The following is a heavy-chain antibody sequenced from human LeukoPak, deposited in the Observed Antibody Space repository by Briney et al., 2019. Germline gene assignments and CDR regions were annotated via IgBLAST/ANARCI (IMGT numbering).Heavy chain of an antibody. V-gene: IGHV3-74*01. D-gene: IGHD3-22*01. J-gene: IGHJ4*02. CDR3: ARQYSYDSSGYYPWDY. Sequence: GGSLRLSCVASGFTFSSYWMHWVRQAPGKGLVWVSRINSDGSSTTYADSMKGRFTISRDNAENTLYLQMNSLRAEDTAMYYCARQYSYDSSGYYPWDYWGQGTLVTVSS. CDR2: INSDGSST. CDR1: GFTFSSYW.